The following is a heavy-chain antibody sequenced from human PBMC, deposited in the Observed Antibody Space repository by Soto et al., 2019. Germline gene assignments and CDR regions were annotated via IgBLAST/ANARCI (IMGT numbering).Heavy chain of an antibody. J-gene: IGHJ4*02. V-gene: IGHV3-30*18. CDR3: AKGGRQWLVTSDFNY. D-gene: IGHD6-19*01. CDR2: VSHDGRNT. CDR1: GFTFSDYA. Sequence: VQLVESGGGVVQPGRSLRLSCAAAGFTFSDYAMHWVRQAPGKGLEGVAVVSHDGRNTHYADYVKGRFTISRDSSKNTVSLEMTSLRAEDTAVSYCAKGGRQWLVTSDFNYWGQGALVTVSS.